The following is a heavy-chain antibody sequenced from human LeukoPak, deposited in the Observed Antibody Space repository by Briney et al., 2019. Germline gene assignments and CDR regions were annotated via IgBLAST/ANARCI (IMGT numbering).Heavy chain of an antibody. V-gene: IGHV3-23*01. Sequence: GGSLRLSCAASGFTFSSYAMSWVRQAPGKGLEWVSAISGSGGGTYYADSVKGRFTISRDNSKNTLYLQMNSLRAEDTAVYYCAKARDIVVVVAAGRYFDYWGQGTLVTVSS. CDR2: ISGSGGGT. CDR1: GFTFSSYA. J-gene: IGHJ4*02. D-gene: IGHD2-15*01. CDR3: AKARDIVVVVAAGRYFDY.